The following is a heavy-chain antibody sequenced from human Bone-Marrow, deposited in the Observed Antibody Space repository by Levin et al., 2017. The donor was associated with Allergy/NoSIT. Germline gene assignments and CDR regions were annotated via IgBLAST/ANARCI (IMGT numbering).Heavy chain of an antibody. CDR3: VRDGYGSGSYGWFDP. CDR2: IYSGTT. J-gene: IGHJ5*02. CDR1: GTSISGSY. Sequence: PSETLSLSCNVSGTSISGSYWSWIRQTPGKGLEWIGHIYSGTTNYNPSLKSRVTISEDTSKNQFYLILTSVTAADTAVYYCVRDGYGSGSYGWFDPWGQGTQVPVAS. V-gene: IGHV4-59*01. D-gene: IGHD3-10*01.